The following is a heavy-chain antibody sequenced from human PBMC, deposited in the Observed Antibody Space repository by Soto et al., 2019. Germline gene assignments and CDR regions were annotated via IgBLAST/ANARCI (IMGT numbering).Heavy chain of an antibody. Sequence: SQTLSLTCTVSGGSISSSSYYWGWIRQPPGKGLEWIGSIYYSGSTYYNPSLKSRVTISVDTSKNQFSLKLSSVTAADTAVYYCASQQQWLKFFDYWGQGTLVTVSS. D-gene: IGHD6-19*01. CDR1: GGSISSSSYY. CDR3: ASQQQWLKFFDY. V-gene: IGHV4-39*01. CDR2: IYYSGST. J-gene: IGHJ4*02.